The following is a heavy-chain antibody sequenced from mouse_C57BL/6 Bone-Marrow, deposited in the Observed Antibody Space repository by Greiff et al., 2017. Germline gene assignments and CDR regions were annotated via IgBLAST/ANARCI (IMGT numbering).Heavy chain of an antibody. CDR3: AMGGSLRSQPGY. J-gene: IGHJ2*01. CDR2: IHPSDSDT. V-gene: IGHV1-74*01. D-gene: IGHD6-2*01. Sequence: QVQLQPPGAELMKPGASVKVSCKASGYTFTSYWMHWVKQRPGQGLEWIGRIHPSDSDTNYNQKFKGKATLTVDKSSSTAYMQLSSLTSEDSAVYYCAMGGSLRSQPGYWGQGTTLTVSS. CDR1: GYTFTSYW.